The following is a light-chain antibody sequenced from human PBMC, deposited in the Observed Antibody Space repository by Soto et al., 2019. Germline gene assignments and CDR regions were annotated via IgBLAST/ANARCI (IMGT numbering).Light chain of an antibody. J-gene: IGLJ1*01. CDR2: DDN. CDR3: GTWDTRLPACV. CDR1: ASNIGNNS. Sequence: QSVLTQPPSVSAAPGQRVTISCSGSASNIGNNSVSWYQQLPGAAPKLLIYDDNNRPSGIPDRFSGSKSGTSATLGITGLQTGDDADYYCGTWDTRLPACVFGPGTKLTVL. V-gene: IGLV1-51*01.